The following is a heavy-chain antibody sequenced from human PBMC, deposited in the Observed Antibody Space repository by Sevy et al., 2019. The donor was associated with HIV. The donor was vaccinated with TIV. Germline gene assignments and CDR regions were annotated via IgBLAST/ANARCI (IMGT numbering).Heavy chain of an antibody. CDR2: IAPLGNER. J-gene: IGHJ5*01. CDR1: EFTSNTFG. D-gene: IGHD3-16*02. CDR3: VRVLWDVLVVPAATPSPWLDS. V-gene: IGHV3-7*01. Sequence: GGSLRLSVPPPEFTSNTFGMGWVRQAPGRGLEGVAGIAPLGNERDYLDSLKGRFTISRDNAKNSLYLQMYSLKAGDTALYYCVRVLWDVLVVPAATPSPWLDSWGQGTLVTVSS.